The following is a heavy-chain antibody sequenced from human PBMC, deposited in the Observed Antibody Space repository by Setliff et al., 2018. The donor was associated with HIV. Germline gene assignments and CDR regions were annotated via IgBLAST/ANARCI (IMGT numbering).Heavy chain of an antibody. CDR2: IIPVFGPP. D-gene: IGHD5-12*01. V-gene: IGHV1-69*13. CDR3: AKDGWGYDYVGAYYFDY. Sequence: ASVKVSCKTSGGTFSIFSITWVRQAPGQGLEWMGGIIPVFGPPNYAEKFQRRLTITADESTNTAYMELIGLKSEDTAVYYCAKDGWGYDYVGAYYFDYWGQGTPVTVSS. J-gene: IGHJ4*02. CDR1: GGTFSIFS.